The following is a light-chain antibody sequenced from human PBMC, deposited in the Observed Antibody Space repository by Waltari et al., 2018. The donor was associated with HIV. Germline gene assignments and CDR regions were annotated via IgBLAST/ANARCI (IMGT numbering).Light chain of an antibody. J-gene: IGLJ2*01. CDR3: CSYAGGRVFVL. CDR1: SSDIGPYKL. CDR2: EVT. V-gene: IGLV2-23*02. Sequence: QSALPQPASVSGSPGQSITLSCTGTSSDIGPYKLVPWYEQYPVRAPKLIIYEVTKRPSGVSDRFSGSKSGNRASLTVAGLKVEDEADYYCCSYAGGRVFVLFGGGTRLTV.